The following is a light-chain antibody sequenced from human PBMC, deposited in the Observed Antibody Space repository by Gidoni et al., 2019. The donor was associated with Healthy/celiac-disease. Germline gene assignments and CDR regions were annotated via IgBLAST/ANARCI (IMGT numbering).Light chain of an antibody. CDR1: SSDVGSYNL. CDR3: CSYAGSSTRSYV. CDR2: EGS. Sequence: QSALTQPASVSGSPGQSITISCTGTSSDVGSYNLVSWYQQHPGKAPKLMIYEGSKRPSGVSNRFSGSKSGNTASLTISGLQADDEADYYCCSYAGSSTRSYVFGTGTKVTVL. V-gene: IGLV2-23*01. J-gene: IGLJ1*01.